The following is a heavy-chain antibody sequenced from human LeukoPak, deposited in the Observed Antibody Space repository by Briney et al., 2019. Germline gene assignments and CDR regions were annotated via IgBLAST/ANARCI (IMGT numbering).Heavy chain of an antibody. V-gene: IGHV3-9*03. Sequence: PGGSLRLSCAASGFTFDDYAMHWVRQAPGKGLEWVSSISWNSGNIGYADSVKGRFTISRDNAKNSLYLRMNSLRAEDMAFYYCTKSQSYDSSGYLSWGQGTLVTVSS. CDR3: TKSQSYDSSGYLS. CDR2: ISWNSGNI. D-gene: IGHD3-22*01. CDR1: GFTFDDYA. J-gene: IGHJ5*02.